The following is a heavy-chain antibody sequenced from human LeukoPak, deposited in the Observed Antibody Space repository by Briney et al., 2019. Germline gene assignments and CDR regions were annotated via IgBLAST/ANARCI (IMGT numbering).Heavy chain of an antibody. V-gene: IGHV3-30*18. CDR1: GFTFSSYG. CDR3: AKDLNRGLPDY. Sequence: GGSLRLSCAASGFTFSSYGMSWVRQAPGKGLEWVAVVSYDGSKYYADSVKGRFTISRDNSKNTLYLQMSSLRAEDTAVYYCAKDLNRGLPDYWGQGTLVTVSS. CDR2: VSYDGSK. J-gene: IGHJ4*02. D-gene: IGHD2-21*01.